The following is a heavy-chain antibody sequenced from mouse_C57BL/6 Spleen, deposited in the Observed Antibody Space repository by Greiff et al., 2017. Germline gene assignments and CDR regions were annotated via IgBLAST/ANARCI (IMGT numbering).Heavy chain of an antibody. CDR2: IDPSDSYT. CDR3: ARCGDLYYFDY. Sequence: QVQLKQSGAELVMPGASVKLSCKASGYTFTNYWMHWVKQRPGQGLEWIGEIDPSDSYTNYNQKFKGKSTLTVDKSSSTAYMQLSSLTSEDSAVYYCARCGDLYYFDYWGQGTTLTVSS. J-gene: IGHJ2*01. V-gene: IGHV1-69*01. CDR1: GYTFTNYW.